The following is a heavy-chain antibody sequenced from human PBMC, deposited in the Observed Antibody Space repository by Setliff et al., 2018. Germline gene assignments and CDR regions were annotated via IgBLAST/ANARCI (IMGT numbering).Heavy chain of an antibody. Sequence: LSLTCKVSGDSMNSGVYYWAWIRQPPGKGLEWIGRIYSGGTTYYNSSLKSRVTISVDTSKSQFSLRLNSVTAADTAVYYCARTGTYGYFDYWGRGTLVTVSS. CDR2: IYSGGTT. J-gene: IGHJ4*02. CDR1: GDSMNSGVYY. D-gene: IGHD1-1*01. V-gene: IGHV4-39*01. CDR3: ARTGTYGYFDY.